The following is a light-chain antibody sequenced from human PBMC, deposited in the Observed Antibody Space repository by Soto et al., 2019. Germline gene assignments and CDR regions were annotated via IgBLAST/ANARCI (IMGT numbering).Light chain of an antibody. CDR2: ATS. CDR3: QQSYKMPS. Sequence: EIPLTQSPSSLASSVGDRLTLTCRASRNVSIYLNWYQHKPGKGPTLLIHATSNLQIGVPSRFSGIGSGTEFTLTISSLEPEDFGTYYCQQSYKMPSFGQGTRLEIK. V-gene: IGKV1-39*01. J-gene: IGKJ5*01. CDR1: RNVSIY.